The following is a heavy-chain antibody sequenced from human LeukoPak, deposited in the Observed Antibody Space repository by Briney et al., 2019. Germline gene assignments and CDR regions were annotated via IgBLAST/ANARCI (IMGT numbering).Heavy chain of an antibody. J-gene: IGHJ4*02. V-gene: IGHV4-34*01. D-gene: IGHD5-18*01. CDR2: INHSGST. Sequence: SETLSLTCAVYGGSFSGYYWSWIRQPPGKGLEWIGEINHSGSTNYNPSLKSRVTISVDTSKNQFSLKLSSVTAADTAVYYCARGVARGSSYGHWGQGTLVTVSS. CDR1: GGSFSGYY. CDR3: ARGVARGSSYGH.